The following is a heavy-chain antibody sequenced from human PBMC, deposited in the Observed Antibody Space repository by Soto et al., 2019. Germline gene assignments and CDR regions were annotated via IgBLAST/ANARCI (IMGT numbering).Heavy chain of an antibody. CDR3: ARDPGDDYYDSSGFDY. J-gene: IGHJ4*02. Sequence: PGGSLRLSCAASGFTFSSYSMNWVRQAPGKGLEWVSSISSSSSYIYYADSVKGRFTISRDNAKNSLYLQMNSLRAEDTAVYYCARDPGDDYYDSSGFDYWGQGTLVTVS. D-gene: IGHD3-22*01. V-gene: IGHV3-21*01. CDR2: ISSSSSYI. CDR1: GFTFSSYS.